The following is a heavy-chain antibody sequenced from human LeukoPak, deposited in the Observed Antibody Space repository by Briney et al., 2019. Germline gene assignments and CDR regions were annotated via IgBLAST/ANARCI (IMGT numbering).Heavy chain of an antibody. D-gene: IGHD4-17*01. CDR3: ARVPNTVTTRMYYFDY. Sequence: SETLSLTCAVYGGSFSGYYWSWIRQPPGKGLEWIGAINDGGSTNYNPSLKSRVTISVDTSKNQFSLRLSSMTAADTAVYYCARVPNTVTTRMYYFDYWGQGTLVTVSS. CDR1: GGSFSGYY. CDR2: INDGGST. J-gene: IGHJ4*02. V-gene: IGHV4-34*01.